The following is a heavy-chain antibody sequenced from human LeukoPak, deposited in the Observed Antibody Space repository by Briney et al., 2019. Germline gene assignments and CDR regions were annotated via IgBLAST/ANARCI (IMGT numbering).Heavy chain of an antibody. CDR2: ISYDGSNK. CDR1: GFTFSSYA. CDR3: ASRLKSPSDYGLSKYYFDS. J-gene: IGHJ4*02. V-gene: IGHV3-30-3*01. D-gene: IGHD4-17*01. Sequence: GGSLRLSCAASGFTFSSYAMPWVRQAPGKGLEWVAVISYDGSNKYYADSVKGRFTISRDNSKNTLYLQMNSLRAEDTAVYYCASRLKSPSDYGLSKYYFDSWGQGTLVTVSS.